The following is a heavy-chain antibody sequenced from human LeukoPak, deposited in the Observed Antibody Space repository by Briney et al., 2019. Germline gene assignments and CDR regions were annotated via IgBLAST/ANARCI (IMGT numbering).Heavy chain of an antibody. D-gene: IGHD3-3*01. CDR2: IYYSGST. CDR1: GGSVSSGSYY. Sequence: SETLSLTCTVSGGSVSSGSYYWSWIRQPPGKGLEWIGYIYYSGSTNYNPSLKSRVTISVDTSKNQFSLKLSSVTAADTAVYYCARGSYDFWSGYYPSEPFDYWGQGTLVTVSS. J-gene: IGHJ4*02. CDR3: ARGSYDFWSGYYPSEPFDY. V-gene: IGHV4-61*01.